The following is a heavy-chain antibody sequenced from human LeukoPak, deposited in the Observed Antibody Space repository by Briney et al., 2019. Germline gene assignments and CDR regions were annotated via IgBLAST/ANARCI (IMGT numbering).Heavy chain of an antibody. V-gene: IGHV3-23*01. J-gene: IGHJ4*02. CDR2: ISGSGGST. Sequence: GGSLRLSCAASGFTFSSYGTSWVRQAPGKGLEWVSAISGSGGSTYYADSVKGRFTISRDNSKNTLYLQMNSLRADDTATYYCARGLLEWLRLETYYFDYWGQGSQVTVSS. CDR3: ARGLLEWLRLETYYFDY. CDR1: GFTFSSYG. D-gene: IGHD3-3*01.